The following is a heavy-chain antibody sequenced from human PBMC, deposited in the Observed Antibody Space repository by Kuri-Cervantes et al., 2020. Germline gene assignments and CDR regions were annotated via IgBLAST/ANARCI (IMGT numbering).Heavy chain of an antibody. CDR2: ISSSSSTI. D-gene: IGHD2-15*01. CDR3: AREQGVVEAATTYYYYYGMDV. CDR1: GFTFSSYS. Sequence: LSLTCAASGFTFSSYSMNWVRQAPGKGLEWVSYISSSSSTISYADSVKGRFTISRDNAKNSLYLQKNSLRDEDTAVYYCAREQGVVEAATTYYYYYGMDVWGQGTTVTVSS. J-gene: IGHJ6*02. V-gene: IGHV3-48*02.